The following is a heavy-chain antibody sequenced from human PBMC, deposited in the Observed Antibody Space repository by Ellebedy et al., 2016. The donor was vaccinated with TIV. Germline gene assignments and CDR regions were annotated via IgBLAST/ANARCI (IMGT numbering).Heavy chain of an antibody. J-gene: IGHJ4*02. Sequence: ASVKVSCKASGYTFRSYGISWVRQAPGQGLEWMGWINPNSGGTNYAQKFQGRVTMTRDTSISTAYMELSRLRSDDTAVYYCARMYGDRIEDYWGQGTLVTVSS. D-gene: IGHD4-17*01. CDR1: GYTFRSYG. CDR2: INPNSGGT. CDR3: ARMYGDRIEDY. V-gene: IGHV1-2*02.